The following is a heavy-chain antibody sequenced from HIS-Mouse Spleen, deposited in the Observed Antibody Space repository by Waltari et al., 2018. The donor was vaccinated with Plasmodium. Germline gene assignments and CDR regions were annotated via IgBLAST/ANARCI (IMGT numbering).Heavy chain of an antibody. CDR1: GYTFTSYY. Sequence: QVQLVQSGAEVKKPGASVKVSCKASGYTFTSYYMHWVRQAPGQGLEWMGIINPGGGSTSYAQKCQGRVTMTRDKSTSTVYMELSSLRSEDTAVYYCARDLFRIGVAGTEYYYGMDVWGQGTTVTVSS. CDR2: INPGGGST. J-gene: IGHJ6*02. CDR3: ARDLFRIGVAGTEYYYGMDV. D-gene: IGHD6-19*01. V-gene: IGHV1-46*01.